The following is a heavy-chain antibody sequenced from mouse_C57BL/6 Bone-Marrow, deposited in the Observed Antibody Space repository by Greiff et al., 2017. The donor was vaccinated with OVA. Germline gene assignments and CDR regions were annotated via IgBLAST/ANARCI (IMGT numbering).Heavy chain of an antibody. CDR3: ARSRGYFDY. CDR1: GFTFSDYG. J-gene: IGHJ2*01. V-gene: IGHV5-17*01. Sequence: EVKLQESGGGLVKPGGSLKLSCAASGFTFSDYGMHWVRQAPEKGLEWVAYISSGSSTIYYADTVKGRFTISRDNAKNTLFLQMTSLRSEDTAMYYCARSRGYFDYWGQGTTLTVSS. CDR2: ISSGSSTI.